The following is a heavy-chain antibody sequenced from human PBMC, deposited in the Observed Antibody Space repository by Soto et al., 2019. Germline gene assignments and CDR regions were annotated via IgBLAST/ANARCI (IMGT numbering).Heavy chain of an antibody. CDR2: IYYSGST. V-gene: IGHV4-59*01. D-gene: IGHD3-16*01. J-gene: IGHJ5*02. CDR3: ARDLTFGDRFYWFDP. CDR1: GGSISSYY. Sequence: PSETLSLTCTVSGGSISSYYWSWIRQPPGKGLEWIGYIYYSGSTNYNPSLKSRVTISVDTSKNQFSLKLSSVTAADTAVYYCARDLTFGDRFYWFDPWGQGTLVTVSS.